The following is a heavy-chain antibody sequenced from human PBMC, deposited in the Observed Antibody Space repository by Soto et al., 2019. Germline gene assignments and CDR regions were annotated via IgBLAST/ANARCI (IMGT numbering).Heavy chain of an antibody. V-gene: IGHV1-69*12. D-gene: IGHD2-8*01. CDR1: GGTFSSYA. CDR2: IIPIFGTA. J-gene: IGHJ6*02. Sequence: QVQLVQSGAEVKKPGSSVKVSCKASGGTFSSYAISWVRQAPGQGLEWMGGIIPIFGTANYAQKFQGRVTITADESTSTAYMELSSLRSEDTAVYYCARVKVYAIHSYYYGMDVWGQGTTVTVSS. CDR3: ARVKVYAIHSYYYGMDV.